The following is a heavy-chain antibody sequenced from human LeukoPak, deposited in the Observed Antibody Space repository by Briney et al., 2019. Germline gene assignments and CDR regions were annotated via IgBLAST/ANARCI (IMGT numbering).Heavy chain of an antibody. D-gene: IGHD5-12*01. J-gene: IGHJ4*02. V-gene: IGHV3-23*01. CDR1: GFTFTSYA. CDR3: AKSLFGDRVAGPYDY. CDR2: ISGSGGSA. Sequence: QPGASLRLSCAASGFTFTSYAMSWVRQAPGKGLEWVSGISGSGGSAYYADSVKGRFTISRDNSKNTLYLQMNCLRAEDTAVYYCAKSLFGDRVAGPYDYWGQGTLVTVSS.